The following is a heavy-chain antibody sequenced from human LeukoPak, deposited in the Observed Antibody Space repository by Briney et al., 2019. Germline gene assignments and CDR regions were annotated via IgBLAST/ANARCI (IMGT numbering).Heavy chain of an antibody. V-gene: IGHV3-13*01. CDR3: ARGPRMVRGVIIGPGISWYFDL. CDR1: GFTFSSYD. Sequence: GGSLRLSCAASGFTFSSYDMHWVPQATGKGLEWVSAIGTAGDTYYPGSVKGRFTISRENAKNSLYLQMNSLRAGDTAVYYCARGPRMVRGVIIGPGISWYFDLWGRGTLVTVSS. J-gene: IGHJ2*01. D-gene: IGHD3-10*01. CDR2: IGTAGDT.